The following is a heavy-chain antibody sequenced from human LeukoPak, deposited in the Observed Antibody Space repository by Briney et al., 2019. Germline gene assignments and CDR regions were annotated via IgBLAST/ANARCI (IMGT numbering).Heavy chain of an antibody. Sequence: GGSLRLSCAASGFTFSSYNMNWVRQALGKGLEWVSYISSSTYIYYADSVKGRFTISRDSAKNSLYLQMNSLRAEDTAVYYCASEAPLWRSGTPREAFDIWGQGTMVIVSS. CDR1: GFTFSSYN. V-gene: IGHV3-21*01. D-gene: IGHD3-3*01. J-gene: IGHJ3*02. CDR3: ASEAPLWRSGTPREAFDI. CDR2: ISSSTYI.